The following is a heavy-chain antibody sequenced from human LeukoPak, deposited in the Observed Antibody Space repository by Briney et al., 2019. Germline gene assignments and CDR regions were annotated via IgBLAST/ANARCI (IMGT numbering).Heavy chain of an antibody. CDR2: INHSGST. V-gene: IGHV4-34*01. CDR1: GGSFSGYY. J-gene: IGHJ5*02. D-gene: IGHD3-10*01. Sequence: SETLSLTCAVYGGSFSGYYWSWIRQPPGKGLEWIGEINHSGSTNYNPSLKSRVTISVDTSKNQFSLKLSSVTAADTAVYYCARRRVYGSQFDHWGQGTLVTVSS. CDR3: ARRRVYGSQFDH.